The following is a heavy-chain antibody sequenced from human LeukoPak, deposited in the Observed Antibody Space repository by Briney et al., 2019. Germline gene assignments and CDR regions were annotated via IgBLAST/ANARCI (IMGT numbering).Heavy chain of an antibody. CDR3: ASWNPEPYYYYYYGMDV. D-gene: IGHD1-1*01. CDR1: GFTFSSYW. CDR2: INSDGSST. Sequence: GGSLRLSCAASGFTFSSYWMHWVRQAPGKGLVWVSRINSDGSSTSYADSVKGRFTISRDNAKNTLYLQMNSLRAEDTAVYYCASWNPEPYYYYYYGMDVWGQGTTVTVSS. J-gene: IGHJ6*02. V-gene: IGHV3-74*01.